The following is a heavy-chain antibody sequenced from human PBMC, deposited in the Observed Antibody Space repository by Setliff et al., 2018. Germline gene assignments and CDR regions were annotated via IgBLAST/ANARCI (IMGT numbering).Heavy chain of an antibody. Sequence: GGSLRLSCVVSGFSFSRHWMSWVRQAPGKGLEWVADIKQDGSTKYYLDSMKGRFTISRDNAKNSLYLQMNSLRAEDTAVYYCVRDLHWGFDYWGLGTLVTVSS. CDR1: GFSFSRHW. V-gene: IGHV3-7*01. CDR3: VRDLHWGFDY. CDR2: IKQDGSTK. D-gene: IGHD7-27*01. J-gene: IGHJ4*02.